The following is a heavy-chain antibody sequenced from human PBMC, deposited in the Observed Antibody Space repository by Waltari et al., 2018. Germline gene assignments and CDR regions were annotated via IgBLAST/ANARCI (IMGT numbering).Heavy chain of an antibody. Sequence: QVQLVESGGGVVQPGRSLRLSCAASGFTFSSYGMHWVRQAPGKGLEWVAVIWYDGSNKYYADSVKGRFTISRDNSKNTLYLQMNSLRAEDTAMYYCAKITYYDSSGYSDAFDIWGQGTMVTVSS. CDR1: GFTFSSYG. CDR2: IWYDGSNK. V-gene: IGHV3-30*18. CDR3: AKITYYDSSGYSDAFDI. D-gene: IGHD3-22*01. J-gene: IGHJ3*02.